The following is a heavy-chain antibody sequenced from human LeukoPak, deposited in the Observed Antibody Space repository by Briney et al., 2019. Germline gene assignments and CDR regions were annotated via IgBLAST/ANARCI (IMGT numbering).Heavy chain of an antibody. V-gene: IGHV3-11*04. CDR2: ISSTAFTL. Sequence: GGSLRLSCAGSGFTFSDYYMTWIRQAPGKGLEWISYISSTAFTLYYADSVKGRFTISRDNSKNTLYLQMNSLRAEDTAVSYCARAEQWLVQYYRGQGTLVTVSS. CDR3: ARAEQWLVQYY. D-gene: IGHD6-19*01. J-gene: IGHJ4*02. CDR1: GFTFSDYY.